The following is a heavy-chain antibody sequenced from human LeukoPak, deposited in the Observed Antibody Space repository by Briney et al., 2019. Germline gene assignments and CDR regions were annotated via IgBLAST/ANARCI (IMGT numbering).Heavy chain of an antibody. Sequence: HGESLKISCKGSGYSFTSYWITWVRQMPGKGLEWMGRIDPSDSFTKYSPSFEGHVTISVEKSISTAYIQWSSLKASDTAMYYCARNYGDYDYWGQGTLVTVSS. J-gene: IGHJ4*02. CDR3: ARNYGDYDY. D-gene: IGHD4-17*01. CDR1: GYSFTSYW. V-gene: IGHV5-10-1*01. CDR2: IDPSDSFT.